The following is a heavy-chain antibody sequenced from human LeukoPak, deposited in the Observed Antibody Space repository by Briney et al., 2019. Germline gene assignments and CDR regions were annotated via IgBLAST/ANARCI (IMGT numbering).Heavy chain of an antibody. V-gene: IGHV1-8*03. Sequence: ASVKVSCKASGYTFTSYDINWVRQATGQGLEWMGWMNPNSGNTGYAQKFQGRVTITRNTSISTAYMELRSLRSDDTAVYFCARVEGPSIFGVVDYWGPGTLVTVSS. CDR3: ARVEGPSIFGVVDY. CDR2: MNPNSGNT. CDR1: GYTFTSYD. D-gene: IGHD3-3*01. J-gene: IGHJ4*02.